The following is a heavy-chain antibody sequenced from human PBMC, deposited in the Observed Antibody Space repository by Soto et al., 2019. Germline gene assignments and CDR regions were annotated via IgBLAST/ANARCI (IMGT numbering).Heavy chain of an antibody. CDR1: GFMFSNSD. J-gene: IGHJ3*01. CDR2: ISRGGDDT. Sequence: GGSLRLSCAAFGFMFSNSDMSWVRQAPGKGLEWVSYISRGGDDTYYADSVKGRFTISRDNSKNTLFLQVNSLRNEDTAVYYCAFSGGWFDAFDVWGQGTMVTVAS. CDR3: AFSGGWFDAFDV. D-gene: IGHD6-19*01. V-gene: IGHV3-23*01.